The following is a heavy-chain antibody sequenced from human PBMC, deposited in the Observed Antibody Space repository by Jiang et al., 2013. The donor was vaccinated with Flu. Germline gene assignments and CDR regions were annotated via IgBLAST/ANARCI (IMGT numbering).Heavy chain of an antibody. Sequence: RLSCAASGFTFSSYAMHWVRQAPGKGLEWVAVISYDGSNKYYADSVKGRFTISRDNSKNTLYLQMNSLRAEDTAVYYCARPEHIVVVTASPFDYWGQGTLVTVSS. D-gene: IGHD2-21*02. CDR2: ISYDGSNK. CDR3: ARPEHIVVVTASPFDY. V-gene: IGHV3-30*04. J-gene: IGHJ4*02. CDR1: GFTFSSYA.